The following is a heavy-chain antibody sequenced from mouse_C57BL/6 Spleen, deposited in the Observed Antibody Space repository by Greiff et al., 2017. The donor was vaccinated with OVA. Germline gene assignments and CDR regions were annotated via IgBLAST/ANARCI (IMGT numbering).Heavy chain of an antibody. J-gene: IGHJ3*01. Sequence: EVKVVESGPGLAKPSQTLSLTCSVTGYSITSDYWNWIRKFPGNKLEYMGYISYSGSTYYNPSLKSRISITRDTSKNQYYLQLNSVTTEDTATYYCARSLYYYGSSYPFAYWGQGTLVTVSA. V-gene: IGHV3-8*01. CDR1: GYSITSDY. D-gene: IGHD1-1*01. CDR3: ARSLYYYGSSYPFAY. CDR2: ISYSGST.